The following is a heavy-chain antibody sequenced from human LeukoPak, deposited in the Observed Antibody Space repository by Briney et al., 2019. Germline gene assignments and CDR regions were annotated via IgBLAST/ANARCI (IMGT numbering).Heavy chain of an antibody. V-gene: IGHV5-51*01. D-gene: IGHD3-3*01. Sequence: GESLKISCKGSGYSLTSYWIGWVRQMPGKGLEWMGIIYPGDSDTRYSPSFQGQVTISADKSISTAYLQWSSLKASDTAMYYCARHWVYDPVAYYYYGMDVWGQGTTVTVSS. CDR3: ARHWVYDPVAYYYYGMDV. J-gene: IGHJ6*02. CDR1: GYSLTSYW. CDR2: IYPGDSDT.